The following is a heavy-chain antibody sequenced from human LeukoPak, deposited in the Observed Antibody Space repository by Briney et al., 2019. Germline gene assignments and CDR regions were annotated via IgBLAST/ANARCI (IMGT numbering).Heavy chain of an antibody. CDR1: GFTFSGSA. CDR3: TRSHIVVVTAIPALDGMDV. V-gene: IGHV3-73*01. J-gene: IGHJ6*02. Sequence: GGSLRLSCAASGFTFSGSAMHWVRQASGKGQEWVGRIRSKANSYATAYAASVKGRFTISRDDSKNTAYLQMNSLKTEDTAVYYCTRSHIVVVTAIPALDGMDVWGQGTTVTVSS. D-gene: IGHD2-21*02. CDR2: IRSKANSYAT.